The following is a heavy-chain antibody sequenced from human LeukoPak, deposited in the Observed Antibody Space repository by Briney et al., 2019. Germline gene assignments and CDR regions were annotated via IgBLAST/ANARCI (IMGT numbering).Heavy chain of an antibody. J-gene: IGHJ6*02. V-gene: IGHV3-23*01. D-gene: IGHD3-10*01. CDR3: ALSSYAITYFYYAMDI. Sequence: GGSLRLSCAASGFIFSNYAMNWVRQAPGRGLEWVSAISGSGGTTYYADSVKGRFTISRDNSKNTLYLQMISLRDEDTAVYYCALSSYAITYFYYAMDIGAQETRVTASS. CDR2: ISGSGGTT. CDR1: GFIFSNYA.